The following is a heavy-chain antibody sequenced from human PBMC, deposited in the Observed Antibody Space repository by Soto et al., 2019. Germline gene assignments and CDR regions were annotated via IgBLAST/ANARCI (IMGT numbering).Heavy chain of an antibody. CDR2: IWYDGSNK. Sequence: GGSLRLSCAASGFTFSSYGMHWVRQAPGKGLEWVAVIWYDGSNKYYADSVKGRFTISRDNSKNTLYLQMNSLRAEDTAVYYCARDRAEYSSSSDYWGQGTLVTVSS. CDR3: ARDRAEYSSSSDY. J-gene: IGHJ4*02. V-gene: IGHV3-33*01. D-gene: IGHD6-6*01. CDR1: GFTFSSYG.